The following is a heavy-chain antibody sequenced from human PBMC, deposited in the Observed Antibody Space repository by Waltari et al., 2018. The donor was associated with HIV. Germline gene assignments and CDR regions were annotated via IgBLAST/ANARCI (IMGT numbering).Heavy chain of an antibody. D-gene: IGHD5-12*01. CDR2: INPSGGST. J-gene: IGHJ6*02. CDR3: ASGGGVSIVASRRGYYYGMDV. CDR1: GYTFTSYY. Sequence: QVQLVQSGAEVKKPGASVKVSCKASGYTFTSYYMHWVRQAPGQGLEWMGIINPSGGSTSYAQKFQGRVTMTRDTSTSTVYMELSSLRSEDTAVYYCASGGGVSIVASRRGYYYGMDVWGQGTTVTVSS. V-gene: IGHV1-46*03.